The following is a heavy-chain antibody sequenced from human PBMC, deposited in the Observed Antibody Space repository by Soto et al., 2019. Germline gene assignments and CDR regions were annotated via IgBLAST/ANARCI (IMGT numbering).Heavy chain of an antibody. D-gene: IGHD6-13*01. CDR3: ARGPLWQQPWYFDL. Sequence: QVQLQESGPGLVKPSETLSLTCTVSGGSISSYYWSWIRQPPGKGLEWIGYIYYSGSTNYNPSLKSRVTISVDTSKNQFSLKLSSVTAADTAVYYCARGPLWQQPWYFDLWGRGTLVTVSS. V-gene: IGHV4-59*01. CDR2: IYYSGST. CDR1: GGSISSYY. J-gene: IGHJ2*01.